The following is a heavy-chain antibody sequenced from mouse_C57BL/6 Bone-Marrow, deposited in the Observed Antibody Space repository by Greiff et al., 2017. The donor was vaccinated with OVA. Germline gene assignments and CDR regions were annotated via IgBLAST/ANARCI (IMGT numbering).Heavy chain of an antibody. Sequence: VQLQQSGPGLVQPSQSLSITCTVSGFSFTSYGVHWVRQPPGKGLEWLGVIWSGGSTDYNAAFISRLSISKDNSKSQVFFKMNSLQADDTAIYYCAKGSTMVTTDPYYYAMDYWGQGTSVTVSS. V-gene: IGHV2-4*01. CDR1: GFSFTSYG. CDR3: AKGSTMVTTDPYYYAMDY. J-gene: IGHJ4*01. D-gene: IGHD2-2*01. CDR2: IWSGGST.